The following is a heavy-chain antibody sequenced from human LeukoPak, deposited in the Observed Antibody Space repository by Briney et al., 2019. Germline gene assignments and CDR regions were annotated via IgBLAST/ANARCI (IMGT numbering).Heavy chain of an antibody. CDR3: ARHGQLWFGEDFQH. CDR2: INHSGST. V-gene: IGHV4-34*01. J-gene: IGHJ1*01. D-gene: IGHD3-10*01. CDR1: GGSFSGYY. Sequence: SETLSLTCAVYGGSFSGYYWSWIRQPPGKGLEWIGEINHSGSTNYNPSLKSRVTISVDTSKDQFSLKLSSVTAADTAVYYCARHGQLWFGEDFQHWGQGTLVTVSS.